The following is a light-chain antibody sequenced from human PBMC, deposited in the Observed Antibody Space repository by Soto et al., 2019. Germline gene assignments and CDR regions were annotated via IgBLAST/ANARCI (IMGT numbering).Light chain of an antibody. Sequence: EIGLTQSPGTLSLSPGEKPTPSCRASQSVGGSYLAWYQQKPGQAPRLLIYGASSRATGIPDRFSGSGSGTDFTLIISRLEPEDFAVYFCQDYGSSRTFGQGTKVDIK. CDR3: QDYGSSRT. CDR2: GAS. J-gene: IGKJ1*01. CDR1: QSVGGSY. V-gene: IGKV3-20*01.